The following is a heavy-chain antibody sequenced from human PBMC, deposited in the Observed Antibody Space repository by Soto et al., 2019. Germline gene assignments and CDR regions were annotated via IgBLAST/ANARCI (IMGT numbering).Heavy chain of an antibody. V-gene: IGHV2-5*02. J-gene: IGHJ3*02. CDR2: IYWDDDK. Sequence: QITLKESGPTLVKPTQTLTLTCTFSGFSLSTSGVGVGWVRQPPGKALEWLALIYWDDDKRYSPSLKSRITITRDTSKTQVVLTMTHVAPVATGTYYCAHIPATFEHAALDIWGQGTMVTVSS. CDR1: GFSLSTSGVG. D-gene: IGHD3-9*01. CDR3: AHIPATFEHAALDI.